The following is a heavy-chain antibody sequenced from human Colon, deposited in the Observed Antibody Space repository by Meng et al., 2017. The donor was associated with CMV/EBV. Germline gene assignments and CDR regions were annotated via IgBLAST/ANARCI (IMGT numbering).Heavy chain of an antibody. CDR3: ARGYSGAGGD. CDR2: ISSSSSTI. J-gene: IGHJ4*02. D-gene: IGHD1-26*01. CDR1: GFTFRNYD. Sequence: GGSLRLSCAASGFTFRNYDMNWVRQAPGKGLEWVSCISSSSSTIYYADSVKGRFTISRDNAKNSLYLQMNSLRAEDTAVYYCARGYSGAGGDWGQGTLVTVSS. V-gene: IGHV3-48*04.